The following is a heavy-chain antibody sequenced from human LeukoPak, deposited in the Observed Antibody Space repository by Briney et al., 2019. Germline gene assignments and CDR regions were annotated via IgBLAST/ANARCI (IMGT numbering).Heavy chain of an antibody. CDR3: ARFRDFWSGYYPQRYHYYYGMDV. J-gene: IGHJ6*02. CDR2: INHSGST. D-gene: IGHD3-3*01. V-gene: IGHV4-34*01. CDR1: GGSFSGYY. Sequence: SETLSLTCAVYGGSFSGYYWSWIRQPPGKGLEWIGEINHSGSTNYNPSLKSRVTISVDTSKNQFSLKLSSVTAADTAVYYCARFRDFWSGYYPQRYHYYYGMDVWGQGTTVTVSS.